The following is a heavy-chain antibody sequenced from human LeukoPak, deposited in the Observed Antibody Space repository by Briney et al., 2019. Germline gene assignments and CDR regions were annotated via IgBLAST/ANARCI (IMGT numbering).Heavy chain of an antibody. D-gene: IGHD1-26*01. J-gene: IGHJ6*02. V-gene: IGHV3-30*18. CDR1: GFTFSSYG. Sequence: GRSLRLSCAASGFTFSSYGMHWVRQAPGKGLEWVAVISYDGSNKYYADSVKGRFTISRDNSKNTLYLQMNSLRAKDTAVYYCAKDAHSGSSYYYYYGMDVWGQGTTVTVSS. CDR2: ISYDGSNK. CDR3: AKDAHSGSSYYYYYGMDV.